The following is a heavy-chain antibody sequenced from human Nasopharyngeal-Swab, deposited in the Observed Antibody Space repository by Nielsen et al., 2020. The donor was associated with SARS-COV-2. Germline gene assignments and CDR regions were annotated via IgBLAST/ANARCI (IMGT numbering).Heavy chain of an antibody. D-gene: IGHD3-16*01. Sequence: GESLKISCAASGFTFSSFGMHWVRQAPGKGLEWVAFIAHDASNEYYGDSVKGRFTISRDNAKNSLYLQMNSLRAEDTTVYYCARGGCYFDFWGRGTLVTVSS. J-gene: IGHJ2*01. CDR1: GFTFSSFG. CDR2: IAHDASNE. V-gene: IGHV3-30*03. CDR3: ARGGCYFDF.